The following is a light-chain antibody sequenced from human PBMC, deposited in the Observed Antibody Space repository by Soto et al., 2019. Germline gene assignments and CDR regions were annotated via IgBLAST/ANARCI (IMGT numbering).Light chain of an antibody. Sequence: EIVLTQSPGTLSLSPGERVTLSCRASQSVNSSYLAWYQHKPGQAPRLLIYCASTRATGIPDRFSGSGSGTDFTLTIARLEPGDFAVYYCQQYGNSPQTFGQGTKV. CDR2: CAS. CDR3: QQYGNSPQT. J-gene: IGKJ1*01. V-gene: IGKV3-20*01. CDR1: QSVNSSY.